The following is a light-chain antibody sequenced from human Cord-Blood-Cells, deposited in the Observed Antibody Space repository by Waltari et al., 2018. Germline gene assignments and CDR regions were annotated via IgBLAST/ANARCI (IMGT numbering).Light chain of an antibody. Sequence: DIQMTQSPSSLSASVGDRVTITCRASQSISSYLNWYQQKPGKAPKLLIDAASSLQSGVPSRFSGSGSGTDFTRTISSLQPEDFATYYCQQSYSTPRTFGQGTKVEIK. CDR2: AAS. CDR1: QSISSY. V-gene: IGKV1-39*01. CDR3: QQSYSTPRT. J-gene: IGKJ1*01.